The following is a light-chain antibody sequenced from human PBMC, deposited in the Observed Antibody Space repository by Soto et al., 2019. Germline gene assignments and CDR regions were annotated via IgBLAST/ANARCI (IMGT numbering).Light chain of an antibody. Sequence: QSALTQPASVSGCPGQSITISCTGTSSDGSGYNYVSWYQQHPGKAPKLMIYDVSYRPSGVSNRFSGSKSRNTASLTISGLQAEDEADDYYTSYTSSSTLEVFGGGTKLTVL. CDR3: TSYTSSSTLEV. V-gene: IGLV2-14*01. CDR2: DVS. J-gene: IGLJ2*01. CDR1: SSDGSGYNY.